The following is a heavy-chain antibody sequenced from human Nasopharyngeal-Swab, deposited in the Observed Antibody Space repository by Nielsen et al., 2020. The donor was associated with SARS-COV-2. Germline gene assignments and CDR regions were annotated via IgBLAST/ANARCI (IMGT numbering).Heavy chain of an antibody. CDR3: AREGVGAYYYYYHVDV. J-gene: IGHJ6*02. D-gene: IGHD1-26*01. V-gene: IGHV3-53*01. Sequence: GGSLRLSCAASGFTVSSNYMSWVRQAPGKGLEWVSVIYSGGSTYYADSVKGRFTISRDNAKNSLYLQMSSLRAEDTAVYYCAREGVGAYYYYYHVDVWGQGTMVTVSS. CDR1: GFTVSSNY. CDR2: IYSGGST.